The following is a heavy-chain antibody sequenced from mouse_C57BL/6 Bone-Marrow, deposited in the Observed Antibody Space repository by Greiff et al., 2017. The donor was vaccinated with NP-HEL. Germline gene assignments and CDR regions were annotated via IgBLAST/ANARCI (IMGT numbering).Heavy chain of an antibody. J-gene: IGHJ1*03. V-gene: IGHV1-64*01. CDR3: ARSSWDGWYFDV. CDR1: GYTFTSYW. D-gene: IGHD4-1*01. Sequence: QVQLKQPGAELVKPGASVKLSCKASGYTFTSYWMHWVKQRPGQGLEWIGMIHPNSGSTNYNEKFKSKATLTVDKSSSTAYMQLSSLTSEDSAVYYCARSSWDGWYFDVWGTGTTVTVSS. CDR2: IHPNSGST.